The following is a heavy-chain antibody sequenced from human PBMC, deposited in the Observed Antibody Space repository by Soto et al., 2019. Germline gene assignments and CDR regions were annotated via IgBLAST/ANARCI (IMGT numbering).Heavy chain of an antibody. CDR1: GGTFSSYA. CDR2: IIPIFGTA. Sequence: ASVKVSCKASGGTFSSYAISWVRQAPGQGLEWMGGIIPIFGTANYAQKFQGRVTITADKSTSTAYMELSSLRSEDTAVYYCARSHSSSSDLDYWGQGTLVTVPS. D-gene: IGHD6-6*01. CDR3: ARSHSSSSDLDY. J-gene: IGHJ4*02. V-gene: IGHV1-69*06.